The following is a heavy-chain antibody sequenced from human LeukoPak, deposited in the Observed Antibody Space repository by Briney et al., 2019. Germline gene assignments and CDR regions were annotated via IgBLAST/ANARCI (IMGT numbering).Heavy chain of an antibody. CDR1: GGSISSSSYC. CDR2: IYYSGTT. CDR3: ARQPIVVVTASFDY. Sequence: SETLSLTCTVSGGSISSSSYCWGRIRQPPGKGLVWTGSIYYSGTTYYNPSLKSRVTISVDTSKNLFSLRQSPVPAADTALYFCARQPIVVVTASFDYWGQGTLVTVSS. D-gene: IGHD2-21*02. J-gene: IGHJ4*02. V-gene: IGHV4-39*01.